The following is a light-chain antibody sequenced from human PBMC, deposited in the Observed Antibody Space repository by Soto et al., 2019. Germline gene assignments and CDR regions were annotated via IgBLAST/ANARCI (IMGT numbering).Light chain of an antibody. CDR3: QHYHGWPIT. V-gene: IGKV3-20*01. CDR2: GAS. CDR1: QSVSSSQ. Sequence: EIVLKQSPGTLSLSPGERATLSCRASQSVSSSQLAWYQQRPGQAPRLLVYGASTRATGIADRFSGSGSGTEFTLTISSLQSEDFAVYYCQHYHGWPITFGQGTRLEIK. J-gene: IGKJ5*01.